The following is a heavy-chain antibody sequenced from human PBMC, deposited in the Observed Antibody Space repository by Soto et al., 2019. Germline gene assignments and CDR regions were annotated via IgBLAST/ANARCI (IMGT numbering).Heavy chain of an antibody. CDR2: INHSGST. V-gene: IGHV4-34*01. D-gene: IGHD3-3*02. CDR1: GGSFSGYY. J-gene: IGHJ5*02. Sequence: SETLSLTCAVDGGSFSGYYWSWIRQPPGKGLEWIGEINHSGSTNYNPSLKSRVTISVDTSKNQFSLKLSSVTAADTAVYYCASPKIAFYNWFDPWGQGTLVTVSS. CDR3: ASPKIAFYNWFDP.